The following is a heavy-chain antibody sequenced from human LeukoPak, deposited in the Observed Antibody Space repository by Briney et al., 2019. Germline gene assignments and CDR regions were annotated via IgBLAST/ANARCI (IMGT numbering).Heavy chain of an antibody. CDR1: GGSISSYY. CDR3: ARLPANYDILTGYIYYFDY. CDR2: IYYSGST. D-gene: IGHD3-9*01. J-gene: IGHJ4*02. Sequence: SETLSPTCTVSGGSISSYYWSWIRQPPGKGLEWIGYIYYSGSTNYNPSLKSRVTISVDTSKNQFSLKLRSVTAADTAVYYCARLPANYDILTGYIYYFDYWGQGTLVTVSS. V-gene: IGHV4-59*01.